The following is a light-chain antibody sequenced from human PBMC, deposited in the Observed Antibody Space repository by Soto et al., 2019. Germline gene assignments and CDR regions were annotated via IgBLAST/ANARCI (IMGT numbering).Light chain of an antibody. CDR2: DSN. Sequence: QSVVTQPPSASGTPGQRVSISCSGNGSFIGSKAVNWYQQLPGTAPKLLIYDSNQRSSGVPVRFSASKSGTSASLAISGLQSEDEADYHCAIWDDSLGGRVVFGGGTKLTVL. CDR3: AIWDDSLGGRVV. CDR1: GSFIGSKA. V-gene: IGLV1-44*01. J-gene: IGLJ2*01.